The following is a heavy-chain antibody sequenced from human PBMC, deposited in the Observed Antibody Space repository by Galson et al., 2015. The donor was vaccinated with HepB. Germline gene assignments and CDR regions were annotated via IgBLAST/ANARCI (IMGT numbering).Heavy chain of an antibody. D-gene: IGHD6-13*01. CDR1: GFTFSSYA. V-gene: IGHV3-30*04. CDR2: ISYDGSNK. CDR3: ARVFGQQLVRGNYFDY. Sequence: SLRLSCAASGFTFSSYAMHWVRQAPGKGLEWVAVISYDGSNKYYADSVKGRFTISRDNSKSTLYLQMNSLRAEDTAVYYCARVFGQQLVRGNYFDYWGQGTLVTVSS. J-gene: IGHJ4*02.